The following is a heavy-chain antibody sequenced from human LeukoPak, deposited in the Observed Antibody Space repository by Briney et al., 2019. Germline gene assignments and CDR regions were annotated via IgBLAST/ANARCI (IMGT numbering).Heavy chain of an antibody. J-gene: IGHJ4*02. D-gene: IGHD6-19*01. CDR1: GGSIISGGYY. CDR3: ARTSIAVAGVDY. CDR2: IYYSGST. Sequence: SQTLCVTRTVSGGSIISGGYYWSWIRQHPGKGLECIGYIYYSGSTYYNPSLKSRVTISVDTSKNQFSLKLSSVTAADTAVYYCARTSIAVAGVDYWGQGTLVTVSS. V-gene: IGHV4-31*02.